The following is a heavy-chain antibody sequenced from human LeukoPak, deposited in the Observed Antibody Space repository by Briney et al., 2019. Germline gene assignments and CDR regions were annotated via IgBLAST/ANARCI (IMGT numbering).Heavy chain of an antibody. CDR1: GFTFSNFW. V-gene: IGHV3-7*01. Sequence: PGGSLKLSCAASGFTFSNFWMSWVRQAPGKGLEWVANIKQEGSEKYYVDSVKGRFTISRDNAKNTLYLQMNSLRAEDTAVYYCARDLSIRYCSSTSCHAVYGMDVWGQGTTVTVSS. D-gene: IGHD2-2*01. J-gene: IGHJ6*02. CDR2: IKQEGSEK. CDR3: ARDLSIRYCSSTSCHAVYGMDV.